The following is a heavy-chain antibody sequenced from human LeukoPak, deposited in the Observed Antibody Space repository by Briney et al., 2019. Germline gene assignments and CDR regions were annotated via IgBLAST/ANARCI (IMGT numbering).Heavy chain of an antibody. CDR1: GFTFRSYD. CDR3: ARADTSGWYKSGFDY. J-gene: IGHJ4*02. Sequence: GGSLRLSCAASGFTFRSYDMHWVRQGTGKGLEWVSATGIAGDTYYPGSVKGRFTISREDAKNSLYLQMNSLRVDDTAVYYCARADTSGWYKSGFDYWGQGILVTVSS. D-gene: IGHD6-19*01. CDR2: TGIAGDT. V-gene: IGHV3-13*01.